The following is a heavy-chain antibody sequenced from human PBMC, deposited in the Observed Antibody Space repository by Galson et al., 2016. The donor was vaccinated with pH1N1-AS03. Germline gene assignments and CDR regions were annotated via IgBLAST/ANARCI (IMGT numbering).Heavy chain of an antibody. V-gene: IGHV3-23*01. CDR3: AKDPIQYGDYVWHFDY. D-gene: IGHD4-17*01. J-gene: IGHJ4*02. CDR1: GFIFSNYA. Sequence: SLRLSCAASGFIFSNYAMSWVRQAPGKGLEWVSAITSRGSTYYADSVKGRFTISRDNSKNTLYLQMNSLRAEDTAVYYCAKDPIQYGDYVWHFDYWGQGTLVTVSS. CDR2: ITSRGST.